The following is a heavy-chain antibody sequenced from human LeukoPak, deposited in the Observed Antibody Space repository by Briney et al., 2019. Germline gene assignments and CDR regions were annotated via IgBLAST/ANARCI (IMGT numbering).Heavy chain of an antibody. Sequence: GASVKVSCKASGYTFTGYYMHWVRQAPGQGLEWMGWMNPNSGNTGYAQKFQGRVTMTRNTSISTAYMELSSLRSEDTAVYYCARTPRYYYGSGSRRAGSDYYMDVWGKGTTVTISS. CDR3: ARTPRYYYGSGSRRAGSDYYMDV. CDR2: MNPNSGNT. V-gene: IGHV1-8*02. CDR1: GYTFTGYY. D-gene: IGHD3-10*01. J-gene: IGHJ6*03.